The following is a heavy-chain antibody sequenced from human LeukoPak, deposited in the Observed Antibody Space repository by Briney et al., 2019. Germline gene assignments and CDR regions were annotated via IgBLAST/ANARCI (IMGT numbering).Heavy chain of an antibody. V-gene: IGHV4-38-2*02. D-gene: IGHD1-26*01. CDR1: GYSISSGYY. CDR2: IYHSGST. Sequence: SETLSLTCTVSGYSISSGYYWGWIRQPPGKGLEWIGSIYHSGSTYYNPSLKSRVTISVDTSKNQFSLELSSVTAADTAVYYCASDDSGSYYYWGQGTLVTVSS. J-gene: IGHJ4*02. CDR3: ASDDSGSYYY.